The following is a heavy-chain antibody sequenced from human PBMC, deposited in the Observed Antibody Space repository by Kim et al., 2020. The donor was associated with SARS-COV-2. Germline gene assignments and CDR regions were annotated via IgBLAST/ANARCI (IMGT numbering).Heavy chain of an antibody. CDR3: ARDLEAMVRGYHIVSYY. D-gene: IGHD3-10*01. J-gene: IGHJ6*01. CDR1: GFTFSSYA. Sequence: GGSLRLSCAASGFTFSSYAMHWVRQAPGKGLEWVAVISYDGSNKYYADSVKGRFTISRDNSKNTLYLQMNSLRAEDTAVYYCARDLEAMVRGYHIVSYY. CDR2: ISYDGSNK. V-gene: IGHV3-30*04.